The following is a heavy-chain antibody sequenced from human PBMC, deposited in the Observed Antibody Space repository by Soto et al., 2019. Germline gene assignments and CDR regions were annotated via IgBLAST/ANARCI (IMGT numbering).Heavy chain of an antibody. CDR2: IYYSGST. D-gene: IGHD6-19*01. CDR3: ARVQNGSSGCYFSNRDY. J-gene: IGHJ4*02. CDR1: GGSISSYY. V-gene: IGHV4-59*01. Sequence: SETLSLTCTVSGGSISSYYWSWIRQPPGKGLEWIGYIYYSGSTNYNPSLKSRVTISVDTSKNQFSLKLSSVTAADTAVYYCARVQNGSSGCYFSNRDYSGQGTCVTVYS.